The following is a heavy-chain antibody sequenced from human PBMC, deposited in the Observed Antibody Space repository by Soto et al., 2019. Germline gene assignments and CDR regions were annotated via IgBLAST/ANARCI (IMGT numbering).Heavy chain of an antibody. CDR3: ARDHRYGPGNYYKAWFDP. CDR2: IYYSGST. V-gene: IGHV4-31*03. CDR1: GGSISSDGYY. J-gene: IGHJ5*02. D-gene: IGHD3-10*01. Sequence: QVQLQESGPGLVKPSQTLSLTCTVSGGSISSDGYYWSWIRQHPGKGLEWIGYIYYSGSTYYKQSLKIRITISVDTSKNQFSLNLNSVTAADTAVYYCARDHRYGPGNYYKAWFDPWGQGTLVTVSS.